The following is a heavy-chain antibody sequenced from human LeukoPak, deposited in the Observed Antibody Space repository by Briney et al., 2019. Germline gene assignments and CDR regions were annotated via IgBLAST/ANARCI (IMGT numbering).Heavy chain of an antibody. V-gene: IGHV3-30*02. D-gene: IGHD6-13*01. CDR1: GFTFSSYG. CDR3: ARDWAAADPYFDY. Sequence: PGGSLRLSCAASGFTFSSYGMHWVRQAPGKGLEWVAFIRYDGSNKYYADSVKGRFTISRDNSKNTLYLQMNSLRAEDTAVYYCARDWAAADPYFDYWGQGTLVTVSS. CDR2: IRYDGSNK. J-gene: IGHJ4*02.